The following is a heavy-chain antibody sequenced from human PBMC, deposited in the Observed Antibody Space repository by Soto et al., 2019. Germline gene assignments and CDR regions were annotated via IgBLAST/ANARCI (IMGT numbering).Heavy chain of an antibody. CDR2: IYWDDDK. D-gene: IGHD1-1*01. V-gene: IGHV2-5*02. CDR3: AHRAALQGNWNGAYFDY. CDR1: GFSLSTTGVG. Sequence: QITLKESGPTRVKPKQSLTLTCTFSGFSLSTTGVGVGWIRQPPGKALERLALIYWDDDKRLSPSLKNRLTITKDTSKNQVVLTMADMDPVDTATYYCAHRAALQGNWNGAYFDYWGRGALVTVSS. J-gene: IGHJ4*02.